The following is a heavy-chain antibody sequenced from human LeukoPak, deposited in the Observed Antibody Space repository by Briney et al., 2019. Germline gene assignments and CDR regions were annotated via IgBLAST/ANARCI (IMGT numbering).Heavy chain of an antibody. V-gene: IGHV3-20*04. CDR2: INWNGGST. D-gene: IGHD1-26*01. CDR1: GFTFDDYG. Sequence: GGSLRLSCAASGFTFDDYGMSWVRQAPGKGLGWVSGINWNGGSTGYADSVKGRFTISRDNAKNSLYLQMNSLRAEDTALYYCARDNVVGATYYFDYWGQGTLVTVSS. CDR3: ARDNVVGATYYFDY. J-gene: IGHJ4*02.